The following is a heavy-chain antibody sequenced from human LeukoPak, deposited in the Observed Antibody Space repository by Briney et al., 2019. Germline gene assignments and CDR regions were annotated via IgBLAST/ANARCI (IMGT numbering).Heavy chain of an antibody. CDR2: ISSSSSYI. D-gene: IGHD7-27*01. CDR3: ARDWGLYGMDV. Sequence: PGGSLRLSCAASGFTFNSYSMNWVRQAPGRGLEWVSSISSSSSYINYADSVKGRFTISRDNAKNSLYLQANSLRAEDTAVYYCARDWGLYGMDVWGQGTRSPSP. CDR1: GFTFNSYS. V-gene: IGHV3-21*01. J-gene: IGHJ6*02.